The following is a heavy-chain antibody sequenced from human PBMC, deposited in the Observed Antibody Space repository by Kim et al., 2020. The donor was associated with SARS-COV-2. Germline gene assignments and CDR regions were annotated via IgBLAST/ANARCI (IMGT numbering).Heavy chain of an antibody. CDR3: ARGTVPIFSAVIFPDMDV. Sequence: ASVKVSCKASGYTFTNYAMNWVRQAPGQGLEWMGWINTNTANTTYAQGFTGRFVFSLDTSVSTTYLQISSLKAEDTAVYYCARGTVPIFSAVIFPDMDVW. J-gene: IGHJ6*01. CDR2: INTNTANT. D-gene: IGHD4-17*01. V-gene: IGHV7-4-1*02. CDR1: GYTFTNYA.